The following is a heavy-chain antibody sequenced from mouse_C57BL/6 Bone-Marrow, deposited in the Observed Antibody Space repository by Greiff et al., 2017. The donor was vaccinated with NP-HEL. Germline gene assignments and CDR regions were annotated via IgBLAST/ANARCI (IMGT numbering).Heavy chain of an antibody. CDR2: ILPGSGSP. CDR3: AKSKDYYGSSYGY. CDR1: GYTFTGYW. Sequence: QVQLQQSGAELMKPGASVKLSCQATGYTFTGYWIAWVKQSPGHGLEWIGEILPGSGSPNYNEKFKGKATFTADTSSNTTYIQLSRLTTEDSAIYYCAKSKDYYGSSYGYWGQGTTLTVSS. V-gene: IGHV1-9*01. D-gene: IGHD1-1*01. J-gene: IGHJ2*01.